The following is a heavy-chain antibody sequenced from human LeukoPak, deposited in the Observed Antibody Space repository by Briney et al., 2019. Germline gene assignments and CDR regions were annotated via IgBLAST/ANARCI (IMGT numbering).Heavy chain of an antibody. V-gene: IGHV3-23*01. Sequence: GGSLRLSCAASGFTFSSYAMSWVRQAPGKGLEWVSGISGTGRGTYYADSVKGRFTISRDNSKNTLYLQMNSLRAEDTAVYYCAKSSSGWYNDAFDIWGQGTMVTVS. CDR1: GFTFSSYA. CDR2: ISGTGRGT. CDR3: AKSSSGWYNDAFDI. D-gene: IGHD6-19*01. J-gene: IGHJ3*02.